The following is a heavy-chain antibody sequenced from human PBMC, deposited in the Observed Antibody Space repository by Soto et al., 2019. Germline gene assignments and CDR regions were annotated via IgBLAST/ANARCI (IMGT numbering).Heavy chain of an antibody. CDR1: GGSVSSGSYY. V-gene: IGHV4-61*01. CDR3: AREQSNIAARVNWFDP. CDR2: IYYSGST. Sequence: PSETLSLTCTVSGGSVSSGSYYWSWIRQPPGKGLEWIGYIYYSGSTNHNPSLKSRVTISVGTSKNQFSLKLSSVTAADTAVYYCAREQSNIAARVNWFDPWGQGTLVTV. D-gene: IGHD6-6*01. J-gene: IGHJ5*02.